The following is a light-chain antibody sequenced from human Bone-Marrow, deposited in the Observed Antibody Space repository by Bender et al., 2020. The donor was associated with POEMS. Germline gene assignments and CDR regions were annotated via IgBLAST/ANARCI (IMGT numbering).Light chain of an antibody. J-gene: IGLJ2*01. V-gene: IGLV2-14*01. CDR2: KVN. Sequence: HSALTQPASVSASPGQSITISCTGTSSDVGGYDHVSWYQQYPGKAPRLIIYKVNNRPSGVPDRFSGSKSGNTASLTVSGLQAEDEADYYCSSYRHRDNVIFGGGTKLTVL. CDR3: SSYRHRDNVI. CDR1: SSDVGGYDH.